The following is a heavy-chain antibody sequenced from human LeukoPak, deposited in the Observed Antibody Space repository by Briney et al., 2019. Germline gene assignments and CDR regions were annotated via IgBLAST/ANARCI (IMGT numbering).Heavy chain of an antibody. V-gene: IGHV1-18*01. J-gene: IGHJ4*02. CDR2: ISAYKGVT. Sequence: GASVKVSCKPSGYTFISYGISWVRQAPGQGLEWVGWISAYKGVTDYAQKFQGRVAMTTDTSTRTVYVELMSLTFEDTAVYYCARVNDIAVVAAAAPHFEYWGQGTLVTVSS. D-gene: IGHD2-15*01. CDR3: ARVNDIAVVAAAAPHFEY. CDR1: GYTFISYG.